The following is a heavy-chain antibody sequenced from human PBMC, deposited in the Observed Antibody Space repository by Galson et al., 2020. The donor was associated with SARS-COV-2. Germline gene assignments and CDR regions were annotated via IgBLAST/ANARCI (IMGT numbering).Heavy chain of an antibody. D-gene: IGHD6-19*01. J-gene: IGHJ6*02. V-gene: IGHV3-21*04. Sequence: GGSLRLSCAASGFTFSDYTINWVRQAPGKGLEWVSAISISGSYKFYADSVRGRFTISRDNAKNSLYLQMNSLRAEDTAVYYCARETTRRLQWLHYYYGMDVWGQGTTVTVSS. CDR1: GFTFSDYT. CDR3: ARETTRRLQWLHYYYGMDV. CDR2: ISISGSYK.